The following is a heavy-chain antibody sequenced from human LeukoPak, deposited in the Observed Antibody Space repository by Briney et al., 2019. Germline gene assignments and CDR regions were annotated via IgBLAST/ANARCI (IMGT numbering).Heavy chain of an antibody. J-gene: IGHJ6*02. CDR3: ARDLVVTAGYYYYGMDV. CDR2: INSDGSST. V-gene: IGHV3-74*01. CDR1: GFTFSSYC. Sequence: GGSLRLSCAASGFTFSSYCMHWVRQAPGKGLVWVSSINSDGSSTSYADSVKGRITISRDNAKNTLYLQKNSLRAEDTGVYYCARDLVVTAGYYYYGMDVWGQGTTVTVSS. D-gene: IGHD4-23*01.